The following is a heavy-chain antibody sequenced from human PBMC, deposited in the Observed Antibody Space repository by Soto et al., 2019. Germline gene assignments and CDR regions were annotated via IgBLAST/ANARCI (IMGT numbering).Heavy chain of an antibody. CDR2: ISGSGSST. CDR3: ANAWGIDY. V-gene: IGHV3-23*01. J-gene: IGHJ4*02. CDR1: GFTFSSYT. D-gene: IGHD7-27*01. Sequence: PGGSLRLSCAASGFTFSSYTMSWVRQAPGKGLEWVSTISGSGSSTYSADSVKGRFTISRDNSKNTLYLQMNSLRVEDTAIYYCANAWGIDYWGQGTLVTVSS.